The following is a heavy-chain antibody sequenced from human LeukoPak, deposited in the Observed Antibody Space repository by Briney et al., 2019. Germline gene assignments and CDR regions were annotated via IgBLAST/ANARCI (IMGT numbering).Heavy chain of an antibody. D-gene: IGHD4-23*01. J-gene: IGHJ5*02. CDR3: ATGDYGCNSGWSQRSWFDP. CDR1: GGSFSGYY. CDR2: INHSGST. V-gene: IGHV4-34*01. Sequence: SETLSLTCAVYGGSFSGYYWSWIRQPPGEGLEWLGEINHSGSTNYNPSLKSRVTISVDTSKNQFSLKLSSVTAADTAVYYCATGDYGCNSGWSQRSWFDPWGQGTLVTVSS.